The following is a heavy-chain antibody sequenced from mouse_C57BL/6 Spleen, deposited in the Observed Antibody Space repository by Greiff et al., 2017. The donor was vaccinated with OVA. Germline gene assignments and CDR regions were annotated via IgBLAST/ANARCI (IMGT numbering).Heavy chain of an antibody. V-gene: IGHV1-53*01. J-gene: IGHJ4*01. D-gene: IGHD6-1*01. CDR2: INPSNGGT. CDR1: GYTFTSYW. CDR3: ARGSLPGAMDY. Sequence: QVHVKQPGTELVKPGASVKLSCKASGYTFTSYWMHWVKQRPGQGLEWIGNINPSNGGTNYNEKFKSKATLTVDKSSSTAYMQLSSLTSEDSAVYYCARGSLPGAMDYWGQGTSVTVSS.